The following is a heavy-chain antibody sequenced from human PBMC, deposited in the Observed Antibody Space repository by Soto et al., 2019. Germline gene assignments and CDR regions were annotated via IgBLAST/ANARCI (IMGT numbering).Heavy chain of an antibody. V-gene: IGHV3-74*01. Sequence: GGSLRLSCAASGFTFSSYWMHWVRQAPGKGLVWVSRINSDGSSTSYADSVKGRFTISRDNAKNTLYLQMNSLRAEDTAVYYCARVQYSGYDPVPNFDYWGQGTLVTVS. CDR1: GFTFSSYW. CDR3: ARVQYSGYDPVPNFDY. CDR2: INSDGSST. J-gene: IGHJ4*02. D-gene: IGHD5-12*01.